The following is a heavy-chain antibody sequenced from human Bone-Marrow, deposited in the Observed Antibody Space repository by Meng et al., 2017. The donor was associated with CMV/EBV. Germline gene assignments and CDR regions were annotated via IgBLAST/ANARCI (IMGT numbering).Heavy chain of an antibody. D-gene: IGHD1-26*01. CDR2: INPNRGDT. J-gene: IGHJ5*02. CDR3: ARDGAARGARDWFDP. CDR1: GYTFTGYS. V-gene: IGHV1-2*02. Sequence: ASVKVSCKASGYTFTGYSIHWVRQAPGQGLEWMGWINPNRGDTNYAQRFQGRVTMTRDTSISTAYMELNGLRSDDTAVYYCARDGAARGARDWFDPCGQGTLVTVSS.